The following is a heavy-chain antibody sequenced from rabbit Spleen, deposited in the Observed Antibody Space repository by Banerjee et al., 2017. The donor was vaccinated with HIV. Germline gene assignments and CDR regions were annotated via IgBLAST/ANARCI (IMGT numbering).Heavy chain of an antibody. CDR1: GFTISNYW. V-gene: IGHV1S45*01. D-gene: IGHD8-1*01. J-gene: IGHJ6*01. CDR3: ARDTGSSFSSYGMDL. CDR2: IAGSSSGFT. Sequence: QEQLEESGGRLVQPGGSLTLSCKAYGFTISNYWMNWVRQAPGKGLEWIACIAGSSSGFTYSATWAKGRFTCSKTSSTTVTLQMTSLTVADTATYFCARDTGSSFSSYGMDLWGPGTLVTVS.